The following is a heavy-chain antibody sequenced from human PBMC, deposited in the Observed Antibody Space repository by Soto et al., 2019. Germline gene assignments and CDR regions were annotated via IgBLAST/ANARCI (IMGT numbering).Heavy chain of an antibody. CDR1: GYTFTSYD. D-gene: IGHD2-2*01. CDR2: MNPNSGNT. Sequence: QVQLVQSGAEVKKPGASVKVSCKASGYTFTSYDINWVRQATGQGLEWMGWMNPNSGNTGYAQKFQGRVDMTRNTSISTAYMELSSLRSEDTAVYYCARVSVVRLYYYGMDVWGHGTTVTVSS. V-gene: IGHV1-8*01. J-gene: IGHJ6*02. CDR3: ARVSVVRLYYYGMDV.